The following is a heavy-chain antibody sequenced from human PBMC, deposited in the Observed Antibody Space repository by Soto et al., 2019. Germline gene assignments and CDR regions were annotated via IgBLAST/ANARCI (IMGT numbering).Heavy chain of an antibody. Sequence: QVQLMQSGAEVKKPGASVKVSCKASGDTFTDYYIHWVRQAPGQGLEWMGTVNPSGGHTTYAQHFLGRVTXTXXXYXRTLYMELTSLTSDDTAIYYCARGGHVVVVTAALDYWGQGTLVTVSS. CDR2: VNPSGGHT. J-gene: IGHJ4*02. V-gene: IGHV1-46*01. CDR1: GDTFTDYY. D-gene: IGHD2-21*02. CDR3: ARGGHVVVVTAALDY.